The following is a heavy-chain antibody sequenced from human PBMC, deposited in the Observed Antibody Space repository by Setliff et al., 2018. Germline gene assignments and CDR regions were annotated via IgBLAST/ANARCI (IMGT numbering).Heavy chain of an antibody. V-gene: IGHV1-69*05. Sequence: VKVSCKASGGTFSSYAISWVRQAPGQGLEWMGGIIPIFGTANYAQNFQGRVTITTDESTSTAYMELTSLRSEDTAVYYCARDGVHTAMLIDYYYYMDVWGKGTTVTVSS. CDR1: GGTFSSYA. D-gene: IGHD5-18*01. CDR2: IIPIFGTA. J-gene: IGHJ6*03. CDR3: ARDGVHTAMLIDYYYYMDV.